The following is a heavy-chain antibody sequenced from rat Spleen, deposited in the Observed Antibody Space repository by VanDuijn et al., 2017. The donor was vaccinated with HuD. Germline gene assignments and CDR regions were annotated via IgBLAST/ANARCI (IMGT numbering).Heavy chain of an antibody. J-gene: IGHJ2*01. D-gene: IGHD1-7*01. CDR3: TTMGNYFNY. CDR1: GFTFSNYD. Sequence: EVQLVESGGGLVQPGRSMQLSCAASGFTFSNYDMAWFRQAPTKGLEWVASISYDGESTYYRDSVKGRFTIFRDNAKNTLYLQMDSLRSEDTAPYYCTTMGNYFNYWGQGVRVTVSS. CDR2: ISYDGEST. V-gene: IGHV5-20*01.